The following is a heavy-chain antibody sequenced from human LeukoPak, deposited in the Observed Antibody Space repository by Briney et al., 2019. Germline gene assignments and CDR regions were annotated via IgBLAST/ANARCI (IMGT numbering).Heavy chain of an antibody. V-gene: IGHV3-53*01. J-gene: IGHJ4*02. Sequence: PGGSLRLSCAASGFTVSSNYMSWVRQAPGKGLEWVSVIYSGGSTYYADSVKGRFTISRDNSKNTLYLQMNSLRAEDTAVYYCARVKGYSSGWSPFDYWGRGTLVTVSS. CDR2: IYSGGST. CDR1: GFTVSSNY. D-gene: IGHD6-19*01. CDR3: ARVKGYSSGWSPFDY.